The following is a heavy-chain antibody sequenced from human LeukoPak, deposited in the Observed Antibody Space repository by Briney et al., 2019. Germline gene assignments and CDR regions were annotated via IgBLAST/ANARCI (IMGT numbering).Heavy chain of an antibody. Sequence: GASVKVSCKASGYSFTGYYMHWVRQAPGQGLEWMGWMNPNSGNTGYAQKFQGRVTMTRNTSISTAYMELSSLRSEDTAVYYCARGTWDSSSWYLISSWGKYYFDYWGQGTLVTVSS. J-gene: IGHJ4*02. V-gene: IGHV1-8*02. CDR2: MNPNSGNT. CDR3: ARGTWDSSSWYLISSWGKYYFDY. CDR1: GYSFTGYY. D-gene: IGHD6-13*01.